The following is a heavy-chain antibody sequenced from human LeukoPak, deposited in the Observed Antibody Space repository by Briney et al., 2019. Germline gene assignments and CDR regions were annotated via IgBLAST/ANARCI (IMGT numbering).Heavy chain of an antibody. D-gene: IGHD1-26*01. J-gene: IGHJ4*02. CDR3: ARGVGATIGVYFDY. Sequence: GGSLRLSCAASGFTFSSYAMSWVRQAPGKGLEWVSAISGSGGSTYYADSVKGRFTISRDNAKNSLYLQMNSLRAEDTAVYYCARGVGATIGVYFDYWGQGTLVTVSS. CDR2: ISGSGGST. V-gene: IGHV3-23*01. CDR1: GFTFSSYA.